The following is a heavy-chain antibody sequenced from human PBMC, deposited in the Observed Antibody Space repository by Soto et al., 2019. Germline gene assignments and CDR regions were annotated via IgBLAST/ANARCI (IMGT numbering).Heavy chain of an antibody. CDR3: ASLAGAKEGLDY. J-gene: IGHJ4*02. CDR2: TTNKANSYTT. V-gene: IGHV3-72*01. D-gene: IGHD1-26*01. Sequence: EVQLVESGGGLVQPGGSLRLSCAASGFILTDHYMDWVRQAPGKGLEWVGRTTNKANSYTTEYAASVKGRFTISRDDSKNSLYLHKNSLKTEDTAVYYCASLAGAKEGLDYWGQGTLVIVSS. CDR1: GFILTDHY.